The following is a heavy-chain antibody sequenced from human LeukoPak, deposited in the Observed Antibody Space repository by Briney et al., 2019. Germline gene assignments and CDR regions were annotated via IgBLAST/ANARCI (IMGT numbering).Heavy chain of an antibody. V-gene: IGHV6-1*01. J-gene: IGHJ3*02. CDR2: TYYRSKWYN. CDR3: ARTSYYDSSGSYRDAFDI. Sequence: SQTLSLTCAISGDSVSSNSAAWNWIRQSPSRGLEWLGRTYYRSKWYNDYAVSVKSRIAINPDTSKNKFSLQLNSVTPEDTAVYFCARTSYYDSSGSYRDAFDIWGQGTVVSVSS. CDR1: GDSVSSNSAA. D-gene: IGHD3-22*01.